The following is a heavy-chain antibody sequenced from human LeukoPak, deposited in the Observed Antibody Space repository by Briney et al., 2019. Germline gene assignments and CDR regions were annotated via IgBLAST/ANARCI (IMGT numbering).Heavy chain of an antibody. D-gene: IGHD3-16*01. CDR1: GGSFSGYY. CDR3: ARQHNGGDNWRDWFDP. V-gene: IGHV4-34*12. J-gene: IGHJ5*02. Sequence: SETLSLTCAVYGGSFSGYYWVWIRQPPGKGLEWIGSIFYSGSTYYNSSLKSRITLSMDSSKNQFSVKLSSVTAADTAVYFCARQHNGGDNWRDWFDPWGQGILVTVSS. CDR2: IFYSGST.